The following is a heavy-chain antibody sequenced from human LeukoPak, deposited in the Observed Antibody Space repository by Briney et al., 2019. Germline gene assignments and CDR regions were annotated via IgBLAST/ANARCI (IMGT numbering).Heavy chain of an antibody. Sequence: PSETLSLTCTVSGGSISSYYWSCIRQPPGKGLEWIGYIYYSGSTNYNPSLKSRVTISGDTSKNQFSLKLSSVTAADTAVYYCAKEGRTGFYYFDCWGQGTLVTVSS. CDR2: IYYSGST. CDR3: AKEGRTGFYYFDC. D-gene: IGHD7-27*01. V-gene: IGHV4-59*01. J-gene: IGHJ4*02. CDR1: GGSISSYY.